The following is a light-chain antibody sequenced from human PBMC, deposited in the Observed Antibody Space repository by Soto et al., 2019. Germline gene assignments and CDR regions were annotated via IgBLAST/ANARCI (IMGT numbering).Light chain of an antibody. J-gene: IGKJ4*01. Sequence: EIVMTQSPATLSVSPGERATLSCRASQSVSSKLAWYQQKPGQAPRLLIYGASTRATGIPARFSGSGSGTEFTLTISSLQSEDFAVYYCQQYNNWPSLTFGGGTGVEIK. CDR1: QSVSSK. V-gene: IGKV3-15*01. CDR2: GAS. CDR3: QQYNNWPSLT.